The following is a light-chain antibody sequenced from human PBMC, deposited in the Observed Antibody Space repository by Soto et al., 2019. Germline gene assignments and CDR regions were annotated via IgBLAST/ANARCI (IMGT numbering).Light chain of an antibody. CDR3: NSQRSSGTRV. V-gene: IGLV2-14*01. CDR2: AVS. CDR1: SSDVGLYDY. Sequence: QSALTQPASVSGSPGQSITISCTGTSSDVGLYDYVSWYQQHPGKAPQLMIYAVSNRPSGVSNRFSASKSGNTASLFISGLQAEDEADYYCNSQRSSGTRVFGTGTKVTVL. J-gene: IGLJ1*01.